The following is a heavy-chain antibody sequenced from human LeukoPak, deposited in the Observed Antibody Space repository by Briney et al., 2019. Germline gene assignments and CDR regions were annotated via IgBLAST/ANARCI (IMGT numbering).Heavy chain of an antibody. CDR1: GGSISSSSYY. CDR2: IDYSGNT. CDR3: ARNPVAGFDF. V-gene: IGHV4-39*01. Sequence: SETLSLTCTVSGGSISSSSYYWRWIRQPPGKGLEWIASIDYSGNTYYNPSLKSRVTMFVDTSKNQFSLRLRSVTAADMAVYYCARNPVAGFDFWGQGALVTVSS. J-gene: IGHJ4*02. D-gene: IGHD6-19*01.